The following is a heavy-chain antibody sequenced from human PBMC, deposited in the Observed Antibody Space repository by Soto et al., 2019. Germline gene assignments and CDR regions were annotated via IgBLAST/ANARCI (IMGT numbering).Heavy chain of an antibody. Sequence: PSETLSLTCAVSGGSISIGGYSCNWIRQPPGKGLEWIGSIYYSGSTYYNPSLKSRVTISVDTSKNQFSLKLSSVTAADTAVYYCARQSMFWWFDPWGQGTLVTVSS. CDR2: IYYSGST. J-gene: IGHJ5*02. CDR1: GGSISIGGYS. V-gene: IGHV4-30-2*03. CDR3: ARQSMFWWFDP. D-gene: IGHD2-21*01.